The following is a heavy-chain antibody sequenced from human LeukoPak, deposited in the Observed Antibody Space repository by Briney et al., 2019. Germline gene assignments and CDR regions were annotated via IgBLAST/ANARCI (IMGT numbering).Heavy chain of an antibody. Sequence: GGSLRLSCAAPGFTFSHYWMSWVRQASGKGLEWVANIKQDGSEKYYVDSVKGRFTISRDNAKTSLYLQMNSLRAEDTAVYYCARYYSHLDYWGQGTLVTVSS. V-gene: IGHV3-7*01. CDR1: GFTFSHYW. J-gene: IGHJ4*02. D-gene: IGHD3-10*01. CDR2: IKQDGSEK. CDR3: ARYYSHLDY.